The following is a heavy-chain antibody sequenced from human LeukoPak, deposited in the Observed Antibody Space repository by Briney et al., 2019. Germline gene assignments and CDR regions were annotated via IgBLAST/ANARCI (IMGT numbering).Heavy chain of an antibody. D-gene: IGHD3-9*01. Sequence: GGSLRLSCAASGFTFSSYGMHWVRQAPGKGLEWVAFIRYDGSNKYYADSVKGRFTISRDNSKSTLYLQMNSLRAEDTAVYYCAREATYYDILTGYYFDYWGQGTLVTVSS. J-gene: IGHJ4*02. CDR1: GFTFSSYG. CDR3: AREATYYDILTGYYFDY. V-gene: IGHV3-30*02. CDR2: IRYDGSNK.